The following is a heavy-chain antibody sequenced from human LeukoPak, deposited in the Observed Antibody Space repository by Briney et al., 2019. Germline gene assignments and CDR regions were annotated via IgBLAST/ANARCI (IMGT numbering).Heavy chain of an antibody. J-gene: IGHJ6*02. Sequence: SETLSLTCTVSGGSISGYFWSRIRQPPGMGLEWIGYIYYRGSTIYNSSLKSRVTMSVDTSKNQFSLRLSSVTAADTAVYYCARHDDIGVFRNGMDVWGQGTTVTVS. CDR2: IYYRGST. CDR3: ARHDDIGVFRNGMDV. CDR1: GGSISGYF. V-gene: IGHV4-59*08. D-gene: IGHD3-3*01.